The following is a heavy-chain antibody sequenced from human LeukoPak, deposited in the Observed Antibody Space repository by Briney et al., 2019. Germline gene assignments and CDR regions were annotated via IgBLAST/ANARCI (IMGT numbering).Heavy chain of an antibody. CDR3: ARGRGSGGYVGGDY. CDR2: INPNSGGT. CDR1: GYTFTGYY. D-gene: IGHD6-19*01. V-gene: IGHV1-2*02. Sequence: ASVKVSCKASGYTFTGYYMHWVRQAPGQGLEWMGWINPNSGGTNYAQKFQGRVTMTRDTSISTAYMELSRLRSDDTAVYYCARGRGSGGYVGGDYWGQGTLVTVSS. J-gene: IGHJ4*02.